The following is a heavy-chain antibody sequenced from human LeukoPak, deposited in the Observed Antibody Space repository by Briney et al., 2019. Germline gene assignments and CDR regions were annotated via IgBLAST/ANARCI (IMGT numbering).Heavy chain of an antibody. CDR2: IRYDGSNK. CDR1: GFTFNSYG. D-gene: IGHD3-3*01. J-gene: IGHJ4*02. Sequence: GGSLRLSCAASGFTFNSYGMHWVRQAPGKGLEWVAFIRYDGSNKYYADSVKGRFTISRDNSKNTLYLQMNSLRAEDTAVYYCAKRGNYDFWSGYSPLDYWGQGTLVTVSS. CDR3: AKRGNYDFWSGYSPLDY. V-gene: IGHV3-30*02.